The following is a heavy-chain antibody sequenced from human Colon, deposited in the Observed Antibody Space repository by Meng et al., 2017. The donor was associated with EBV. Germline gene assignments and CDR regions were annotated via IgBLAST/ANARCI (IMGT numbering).Heavy chain of an antibody. CDR3: ARHTFSGNPGGIDS. V-gene: IGHV4-39*01. CDR2: QCHADDT. D-gene: IGHD4-23*01. J-gene: IGHJ4*02. CDR1: GCHISRAGTC. Sequence: HLQLRAAGRSRVNLSEPLSLPCTVSGCHISRAGTCGGWIRQPPGKGLEWIGSQCHADDTYYNPSLMGRVTISVDTSKNQVSLKLTSVTAADTSIYYCARHTFSGNPGGIDSWGQGILVTVSS.